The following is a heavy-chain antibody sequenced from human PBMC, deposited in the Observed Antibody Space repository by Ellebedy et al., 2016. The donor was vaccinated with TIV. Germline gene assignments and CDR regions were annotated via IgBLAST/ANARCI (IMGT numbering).Heavy chain of an antibody. Sequence: PGGSLRLSCSASGFTFSSYAMHWVRQAPGKGLEYVSAISSNGGSTYYADSVKGRFTISRDNSKNTLYLHMTSLRAEDTAVYYCAGSTTITTMPYWGQGTLVTVSS. CDR1: GFTFSSYA. V-gene: IGHV3-64*04. CDR3: AGSTTITTMPY. D-gene: IGHD4-11*01. J-gene: IGHJ4*02. CDR2: ISSNGGST.